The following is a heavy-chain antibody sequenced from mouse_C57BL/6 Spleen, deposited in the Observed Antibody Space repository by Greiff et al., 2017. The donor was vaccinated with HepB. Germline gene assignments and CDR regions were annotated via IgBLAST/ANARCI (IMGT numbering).Heavy chain of an antibody. Sequence: VQLQQPGAELVKPGASVKMSCKASGYTFTSYWITWVKQRPGQGLEWIGDIYPGSGSTNYNEKFKSKATLTVDTSSSTAYMQLSSLTSEDSAVYYCARSFDYDRYFDVWGTVTTVTVSS. V-gene: IGHV1-55*01. D-gene: IGHD2-4*01. CDR1: GYTFTSYW. J-gene: IGHJ1*03. CDR3: ARSFDYDRYFDV. CDR2: IYPGSGST.